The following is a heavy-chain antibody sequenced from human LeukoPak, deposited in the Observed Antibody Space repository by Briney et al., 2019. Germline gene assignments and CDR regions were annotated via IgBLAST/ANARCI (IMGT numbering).Heavy chain of an antibody. J-gene: IGHJ4*02. CDR2: ISGSGGST. D-gene: IGHD6-19*01. Sequence: PGGSLRLSCSGSGSTFSSYSMSWVRQAPGKGLEWVSAISGSGGSTYYADSVKGRFTISRDNSKNTLYLQMNSLRAEDTAVYYCAKDQFGYSSGWYDYWGQGTLVTVSS. CDR1: GSTFSSYS. V-gene: IGHV3-23*01. CDR3: AKDQFGYSSGWYDY.